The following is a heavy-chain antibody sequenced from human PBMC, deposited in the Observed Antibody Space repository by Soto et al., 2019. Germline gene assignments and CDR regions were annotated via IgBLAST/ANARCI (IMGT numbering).Heavy chain of an antibody. V-gene: IGHV3-30*18. D-gene: IGHD3-22*01. CDR1: GFTFSSYG. CDR3: AKDFRSGYYKYYYYGMDV. Sequence: PGGSLRLSCAASGFTFSSYGMHWVRQAPGKGLEWVAVISYDGSNKYYADSVKGRFTISRDNSKNTLYLQMNSLRAEDTAVYYCAKDFRSGYYKYYYYGMDVWGQGTTVTVSS. CDR2: ISYDGSNK. J-gene: IGHJ6*02.